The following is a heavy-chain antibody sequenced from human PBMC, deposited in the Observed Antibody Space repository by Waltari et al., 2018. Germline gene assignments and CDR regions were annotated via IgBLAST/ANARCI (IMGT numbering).Heavy chain of an antibody. V-gene: IGHV3-7*01. Sequence: EVQLVESGGGLVQPGGSLRLSCAGSGFTLRRYWMSWVRQAPGKGPEWVANIMTDGSEEYYVDSVRGRFTISRDNAKNSLYLQMNSLRPEDTAVYYCTRDQWFAFDIWGHGTMVTVSS. D-gene: IGHD3-22*01. CDR3: TRDQWFAFDI. CDR2: IMTDGSEE. J-gene: IGHJ3*02. CDR1: GFTLRRYW.